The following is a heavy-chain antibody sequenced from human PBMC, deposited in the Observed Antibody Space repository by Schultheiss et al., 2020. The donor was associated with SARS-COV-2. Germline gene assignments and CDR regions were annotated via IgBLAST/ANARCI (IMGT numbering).Heavy chain of an antibody. D-gene: IGHD1-1*01. J-gene: IGHJ6*02. Sequence: GESLKISCGASGFTFSSYGMHWVRQAPGKGLEWVAVIQYDGDNKYYADSVKGRFTISRDNSKNTLYLQMNSLRAEDTAVYYCARGKRKNFWPVPALGYGMDVWGQGTTVTVSS. CDR3: ARGKRKNFWPVPALGYGMDV. CDR2: IQYDGDNK. V-gene: IGHV3-33*05. CDR1: GFTFSSYG.